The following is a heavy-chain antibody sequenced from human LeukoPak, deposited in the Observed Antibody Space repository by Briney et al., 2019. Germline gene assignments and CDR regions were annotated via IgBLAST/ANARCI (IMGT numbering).Heavy chain of an antibody. D-gene: IGHD6-19*01. CDR1: GFIFSTYA. J-gene: IGHJ4*02. CDR2: ISYDGSNK. CDR3: AREAGSDVGY. V-gene: IGHV3-30-3*01. Sequence: PGGSLRLSRAASGFIFSTYAMHWVRQAPGKGLEWVAVISYDGSNKYYADSVKGRFTISRDNSKNTLYLQMNNLRAEDTAVYYCAREAGSDVGYWGQGTLVTVSS.